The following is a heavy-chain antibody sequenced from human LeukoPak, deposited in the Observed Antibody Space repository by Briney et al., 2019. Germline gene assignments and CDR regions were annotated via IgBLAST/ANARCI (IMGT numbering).Heavy chain of an antibody. J-gene: IGHJ4*02. Sequence: ASVKVSCNASGYTFTSYDINWVRHPTGQGLEWMGWMNPNSGSTGYAQKFQGRVTITRNTSISTAYMELSGLRSEDTAVYYCARGRSTGYPYYFEYWGQGTLVTVSS. CDR2: MNPNSGST. V-gene: IGHV1-8*03. D-gene: IGHD5-12*01. CDR1: GYTFTSYD. CDR3: ARGRSTGYPYYFEY.